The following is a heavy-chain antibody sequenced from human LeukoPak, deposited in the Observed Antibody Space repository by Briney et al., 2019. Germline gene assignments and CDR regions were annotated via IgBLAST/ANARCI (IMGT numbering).Heavy chain of an antibody. D-gene: IGHD2-2*01. V-gene: IGHV1-46*01. Sequence: GASVKVSCKAFGYTFTSNYMHWVRQAPGQGPEWMGVISPSGGSTTYAQKFRGRVTLTRDMSTSTAYMELRSLRSDDTAVYYCARWMDQPLDYWGQGTLATVSS. CDR3: ARWMDQPLDY. J-gene: IGHJ4*02. CDR2: ISPSGGST. CDR1: GYTFTSNY.